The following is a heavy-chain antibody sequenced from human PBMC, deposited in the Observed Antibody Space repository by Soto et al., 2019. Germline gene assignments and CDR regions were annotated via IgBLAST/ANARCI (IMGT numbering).Heavy chain of an antibody. CDR3: ASPYSGSYYRSYYYYGMDV. J-gene: IGHJ6*02. D-gene: IGHD1-26*01. CDR1: GGSISSGGYY. CDR2: IYYSGST. Sequence: PSETLSLTCTVSGGSISSGGYYWSWIRQHPGKGLEWIGCIYYSGSTYYNPSLKSRVTISVDTSKNQFSLKLSSVTAADTAVYYCASPYSGSYYRSYYYYGMDVWGQGTTVTVSS. V-gene: IGHV4-39*01.